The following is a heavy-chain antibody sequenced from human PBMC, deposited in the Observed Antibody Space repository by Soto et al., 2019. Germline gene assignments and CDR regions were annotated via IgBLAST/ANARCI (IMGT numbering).Heavy chain of an antibody. CDR3: ARPAVTAMNAKRAASGKDAFDI. CDR1: GGTFSSYA. J-gene: IGHJ3*02. D-gene: IGHD2-21*02. Sequence: ASVKVSCKASGGTFSSYAISWVRQAPGQGLEWMGGIIPIFGTANYAQKFQGRVTITADKSTSTAYMELSSLRSEDTAVYYCARPAVTAMNAKRAASGKDAFDIWGQGTMVTVSS. V-gene: IGHV1-69*06. CDR2: IIPIFGTA.